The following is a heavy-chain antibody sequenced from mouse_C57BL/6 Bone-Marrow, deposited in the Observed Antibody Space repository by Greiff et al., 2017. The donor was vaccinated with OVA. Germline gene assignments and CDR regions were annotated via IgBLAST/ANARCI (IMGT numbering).Heavy chain of an antibody. V-gene: IGHV5-6*01. Sequence: EVQGVESGGDLVKPGGSLKLSCAASGFTFSSYGMSWVRQTPDKRLEWVATISSGGSYTYYPDSVKGRFTISRDNAKNTLYLQMSSLKSEDTAMYYCARRGYSDAMDYWGQGTSVTVSS. CDR1: GFTFSSYG. D-gene: IGHD2-3*01. CDR2: ISSGGSYT. J-gene: IGHJ4*01. CDR3: ARRGYSDAMDY.